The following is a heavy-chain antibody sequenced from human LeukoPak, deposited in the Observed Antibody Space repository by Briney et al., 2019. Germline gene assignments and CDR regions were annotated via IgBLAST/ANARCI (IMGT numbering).Heavy chain of an antibody. V-gene: IGHV3-9*01. D-gene: IGHD2-2*01. Sequence: GRSLRLSCAASGFTFDDYAMHWVRHAPGKGLEWVSGISWNSGSIGYADSVKGRFTISRDNAKNSLYLQMNSLRAEDTALYYCAKDKGFRDIVVVPAALGDYWGQGTLVSVSS. CDR1: GFTFDDYA. J-gene: IGHJ4*02. CDR3: AKDKGFRDIVVVPAALGDY. CDR2: ISWNSGSI.